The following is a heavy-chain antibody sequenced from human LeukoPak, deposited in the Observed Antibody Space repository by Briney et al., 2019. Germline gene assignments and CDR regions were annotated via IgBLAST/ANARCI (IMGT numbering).Heavy chain of an antibody. V-gene: IGHV3-21*01. D-gene: IGHD6-19*01. CDR2: ISSSSSYI. Sequence: PGGSLRLSCAASGFTFSNAWMSWVRQAPGKGLEWVSSISSSSSYIYYADSVKGRFTISRDNAKNSLYLQMNSLRAEDTAVYYCARDRVVGSQPWDYWGQGTLVTVSS. CDR3: ARDRVVGSQPWDY. CDR1: GFTFSNAW. J-gene: IGHJ4*02.